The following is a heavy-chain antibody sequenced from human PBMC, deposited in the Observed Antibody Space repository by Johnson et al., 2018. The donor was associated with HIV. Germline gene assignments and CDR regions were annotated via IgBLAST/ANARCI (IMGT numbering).Heavy chain of an antibody. J-gene: IGHJ3*02. CDR1: GFTFSSYA. CDR3: AREKRWGLMITFGGPHAFDI. CDR2: ISYDGSNK. D-gene: IGHD3-16*01. Sequence: QVLLVESGGGLVQPGGSLRLSCAASGFTFSSYAMHWVRQAPGKGLEWVAVISYDGSNKYYADSVKGRFTISRDNAKNTLYLQMNSLRAEDTAVYYCAREKRWGLMITFGGPHAFDIWGQGTMVTVSS. V-gene: IGHV3-30*04.